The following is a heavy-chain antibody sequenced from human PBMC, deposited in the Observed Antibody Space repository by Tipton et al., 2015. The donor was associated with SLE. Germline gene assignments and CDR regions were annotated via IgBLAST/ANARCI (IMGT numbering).Heavy chain of an antibody. Sequence: TLSLTCTVSGGSIRSHYWSWIRQPPGKGLEWIGEINHSGSTNYNPSLKSRVTISVDTSKNEFSLKLSSVTAADTAVYYCARAHRVSRGLDVWGKGTTVTVSS. CDR2: INHSGST. D-gene: IGHD6-13*01. CDR3: ARAHRVSRGLDV. CDR1: GGSIRSHY. J-gene: IGHJ6*04. V-gene: IGHV4-34*01.